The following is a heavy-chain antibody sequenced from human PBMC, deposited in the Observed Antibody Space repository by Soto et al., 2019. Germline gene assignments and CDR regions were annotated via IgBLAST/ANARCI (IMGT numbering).Heavy chain of an antibody. J-gene: IGHJ4*02. CDR3: ATDRTALATTLFYFEF. Sequence: QVQLVESGGGLVKPGGSLRLTCAASGFSISDHYMSWIRQAPGKGLEWVSYSSNSGTFTKYADSVKGRFSISRDNAKNSLYLEINSLRGEDTAIYYCATDRTALATTLFYFEFWGLGAQVTVSS. D-gene: IGHD1-1*01. CDR2: SSNSGTFT. V-gene: IGHV3-11*05. CDR1: GFSISDHY.